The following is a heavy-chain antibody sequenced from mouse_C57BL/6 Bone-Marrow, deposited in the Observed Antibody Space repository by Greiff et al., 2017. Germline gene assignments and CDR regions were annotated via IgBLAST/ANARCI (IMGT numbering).Heavy chain of an antibody. J-gene: IGHJ3*01. CDR1: GYTFTSYW. Sequence: QVQLQQPGAELVKPGASVTMSCKASGYTFTSYWITWVKQRPGHGLAWIGDIYPGSGSTNYNEKFKSKATLTVDTSSSTAYMQLSSLTSEDSAVYYCASPLFAYWGQETLVTVSA. CDR3: ASPLFAY. V-gene: IGHV1-55*01. CDR2: IYPGSGST.